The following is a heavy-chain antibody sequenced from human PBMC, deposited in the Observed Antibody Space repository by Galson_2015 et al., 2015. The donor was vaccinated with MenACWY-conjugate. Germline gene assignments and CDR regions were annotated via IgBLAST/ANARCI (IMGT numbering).Heavy chain of an antibody. CDR3: AKDLWARESSYGPFEY. D-gene: IGHD5-18*01. J-gene: IGHJ4*02. CDR1: GFTFSNYA. Sequence: SLRLSCAGSGFTFSNYAMTWVRQAPGKGLEWVSTISASGGITNYADSVKGRFTISIGNYDKTLYLQMNNLRAEDTTVYYCAKDLWARESSYGPFEYWGQGTLVTFSS. V-gene: IGHV3-23*01. CDR2: ISASGGIT.